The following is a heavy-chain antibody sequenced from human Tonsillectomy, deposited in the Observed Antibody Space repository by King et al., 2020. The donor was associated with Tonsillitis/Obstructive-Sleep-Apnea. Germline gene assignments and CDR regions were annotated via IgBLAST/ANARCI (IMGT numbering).Heavy chain of an antibody. CDR2: ISYDGSNK. CDR3: AGGQFIVVVVAAPDY. V-gene: IGHV3-30*01. CDR1: GFTFSSYA. Sequence: QLVQSGGGVVQPGRSLRLSCAASGFTFSSYAMHWVRQAPGKGLEWVAVISYDGSNKYYADSVKGRFTISRDNSKNTLYLQMNSLRAEDTAVYYCAGGQFIVVVVAAPDYWGQGNLVTVSS. D-gene: IGHD2-15*01. J-gene: IGHJ4*02.